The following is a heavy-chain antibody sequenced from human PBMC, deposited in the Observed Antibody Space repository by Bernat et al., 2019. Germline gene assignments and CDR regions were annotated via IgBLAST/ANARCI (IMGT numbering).Heavy chain of an antibody. V-gene: IGHV1-2*02. D-gene: IGHD6-19*01. CDR2: INPNSGGT. J-gene: IGHJ4*02. CDR3: ARAYSSGWYRYDY. CDR1: GYTFTCYY. Sequence: QVQLVQSGAEVKKPGASVKVSCKASGYTFTCYYMHLVRQAPGQGLEWMGWINPNSGGTNYAQKLQGRVTMTRDTSISTAYMELSRLRSDETAVYYCARAYSSGWYRYDYWGQGTLVTVSS.